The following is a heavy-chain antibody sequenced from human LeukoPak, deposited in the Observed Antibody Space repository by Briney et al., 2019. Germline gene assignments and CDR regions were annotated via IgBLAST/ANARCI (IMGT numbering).Heavy chain of an antibody. CDR3: VKQAGVY. V-gene: IGHV3-7*01. Sequence: GGSLRLSCAASGFTISNLLMTWVRQAPGKGLECVANIKGDGSEKNYVDSVKGRFTISRDDAKNSLYLQMNSLRAEDTAVYYCVKQAGVYWGQGTLVTVSS. CDR1: GFTISNLL. D-gene: IGHD6-19*01. CDR2: IKGDGSEK. J-gene: IGHJ4*02.